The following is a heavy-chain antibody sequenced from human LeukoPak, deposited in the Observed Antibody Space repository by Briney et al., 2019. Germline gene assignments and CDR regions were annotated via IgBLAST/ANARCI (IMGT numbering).Heavy chain of an antibody. CDR1: GLTFSDDY. CDR3: ARGSRVQVWSSLDY. Sequence: PGGSMRPSCAVAGLTFSDDYMKCDRQTPGKGLEWVSYITPTGSETNYADSVKGRFTISRDNAKNSLHLQMNSLRAEDTAVYYCARGSRVQVWSSLDYWGQGTLVTVSS. V-gene: IGHV3-11*06. CDR2: ITPTGSET. D-gene: IGHD5-18*01. J-gene: IGHJ4*02.